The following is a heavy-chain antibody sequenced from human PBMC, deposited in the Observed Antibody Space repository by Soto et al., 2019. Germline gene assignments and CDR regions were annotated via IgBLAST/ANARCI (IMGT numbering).Heavy chain of an antibody. Sequence: QVQLQESGPGLVKPSQTLSLTCTVSGGSISSVGYYWSWIRQHPGKVLDWIGFIYYSGSTYYNPSLKSRGTISVDTSKNQFSLKLSSVAAADTAVYYCAREGAAPYYYYGMDVWGQGTTVTVSS. CDR1: GGSISSVGYY. CDR3: AREGAAPYYYYGMDV. V-gene: IGHV4-31*03. CDR2: IYYSGST. J-gene: IGHJ6*02. D-gene: IGHD6-6*01.